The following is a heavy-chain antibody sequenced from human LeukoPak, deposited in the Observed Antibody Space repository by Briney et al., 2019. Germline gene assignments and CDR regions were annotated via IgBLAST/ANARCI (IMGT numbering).Heavy chain of an antibody. V-gene: IGHV1-69*01. CDR3: ARERLAGGYYYYGMDV. J-gene: IGHJ6*02. CDR2: IIPIFATP. CDR1: GGTFSSYA. Sequence: GSSVKVSCKASGGTFSSYAINWVRQAPGQGLEWMGGIIPIFATPNYAQKFQGRVTITADESTSTTYMELNSLRSEDTAVYCCARERLAGGYYYYGMDVWGQGTTVTVSS. D-gene: IGHD3-9*01.